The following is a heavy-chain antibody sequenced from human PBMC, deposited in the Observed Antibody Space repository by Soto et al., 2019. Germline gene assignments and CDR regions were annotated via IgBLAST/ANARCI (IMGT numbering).Heavy chain of an antibody. D-gene: IGHD2-21*02. CDR1: GGTFSSYA. CDR3: ARGRHHCGGDCYGSPNYYYYYGMDV. CDR2: VIPIFGTA. Sequence: GASVKVCCKASGGTFSSYAMSWVRQAPGQGLEWMGGVIPIFGTANYAQKFQGRVTITAGESTSTAYMELSSLSSEDTAVYYCARGRHHCGGDCYGSPNYYYYYGMDVWRQGTTVTVSS. J-gene: IGHJ6*02. V-gene: IGHV1-69*13.